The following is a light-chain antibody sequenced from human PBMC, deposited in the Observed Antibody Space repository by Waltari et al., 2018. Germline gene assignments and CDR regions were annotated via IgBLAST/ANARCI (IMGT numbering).Light chain of an antibody. CDR3: QKYNSAPWT. CDR1: QGISNY. J-gene: IGKJ1*01. CDR2: AAS. Sequence: DIQMTQSPSSLSASVADRVTIPCRASQGISNYLAWYQQKPGKVPKLLIYAASTLQPGVPSRFSGSGSGTEFTLTISSLQPEDVATYYCQKYNSAPWTFGQGTKVEIK. V-gene: IGKV1-27*01.